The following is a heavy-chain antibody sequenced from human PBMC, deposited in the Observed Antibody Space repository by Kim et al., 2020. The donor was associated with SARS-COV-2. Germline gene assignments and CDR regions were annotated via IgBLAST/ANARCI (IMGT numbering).Heavy chain of an antibody. J-gene: IGHJ4*02. CDR2: INHSGST. CDR1: GGSFSGYY. V-gene: IGHV4-34*01. Sequence: SETLSLTCAVYGGSFSGYYWSWIRQPPGKGLEWIGEINHSGSTNYNPSLKSRVTISVDTSKNQFSLKLSSVTAADTAVYYCAGGSSSSWYAHFDYWGQGTLVTVSS. CDR3: AGGSSSSWYAHFDY. D-gene: IGHD6-13*01.